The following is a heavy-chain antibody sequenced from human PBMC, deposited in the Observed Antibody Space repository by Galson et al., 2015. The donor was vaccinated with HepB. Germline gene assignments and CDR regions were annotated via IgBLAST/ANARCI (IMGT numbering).Heavy chain of an antibody. CDR2: ISPDGIIT. CDR1: GFTFSREN. CDR3: ARDFRWNFDY. J-gene: IGHJ4*02. Sequence: SLRLSCAASGFTFSRENMRWVRQTPGKGLEWLAIISPDGIITFYPESLKGRFTISRDNSKNTLYLQMNSLRPGGTAVYYCARDFRWNFDYWGQGISVTVSS. D-gene: IGHD2-15*01. V-gene: IGHV3-30*05.